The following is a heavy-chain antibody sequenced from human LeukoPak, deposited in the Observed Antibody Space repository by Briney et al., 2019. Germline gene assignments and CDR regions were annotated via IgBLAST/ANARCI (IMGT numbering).Heavy chain of an antibody. CDR1: GYTFTSYY. D-gene: IGHD2-15*01. CDR3: ARELPVNYYYMDV. J-gene: IGHJ6*03. Sequence: ASVKVSCKASGYTFTSYYMHWVRQAPGQGLEWMGIINPSGGSTSYAQKFQGRVTMTRDMSTSTVYMELSILRSEDTAVYYCARELPVNYYYMDVWGKGTTVTVSS. CDR2: INPSGGST. V-gene: IGHV1-46*01.